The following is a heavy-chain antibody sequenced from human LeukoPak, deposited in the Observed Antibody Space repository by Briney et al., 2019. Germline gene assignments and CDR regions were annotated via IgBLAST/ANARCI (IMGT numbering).Heavy chain of an antibody. V-gene: IGHV3-7*01. D-gene: IGHD3-16*01. CDR2: IKQDGSEK. Sequence: GGSLRLSCEVSGFTLSTYWMNWVRQAPGKGLEWVANIKQDGSEKYYLDSVKGRFTISRDNAKNSLYLQMNSLRAEDTAVYYCARSGVAFAGVTSFGHWGQGTLVTVSS. CDR1: GFTLSTYW. CDR3: ARSGVAFAGVTSFGH. J-gene: IGHJ4*02.